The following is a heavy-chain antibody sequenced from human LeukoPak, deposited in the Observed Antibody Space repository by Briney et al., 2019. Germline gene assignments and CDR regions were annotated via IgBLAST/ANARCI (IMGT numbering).Heavy chain of an antibody. D-gene: IGHD3-10*01. CDR1: GFTFSSNG. CDR2: ISYDGSNK. J-gene: IGHJ4*02. CDR3: AKDHPPRVGYYGSGSYYNVYDY. V-gene: IGHV3-30*18. Sequence: GGSLRLSCAASGFTFSSNGMHWVRPAPGKGLQWVAVISYDGSNKYYADSVKGRFTISRDNSKNTLYLQMNSLRAEDTAVYYCAKDHPPRVGYYGSGSYYNVYDYWGQGTLVTVSS.